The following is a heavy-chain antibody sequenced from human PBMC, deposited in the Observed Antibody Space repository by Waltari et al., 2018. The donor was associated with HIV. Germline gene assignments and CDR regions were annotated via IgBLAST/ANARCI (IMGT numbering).Heavy chain of an antibody. Sequence: QVELQQGGAGLLKPSETMSLSCAVYGGSFSPYYWSWIRQPPGKGLEWMGEINNSGSINFKPSLKSRLNISLDASKKQSSLHLTSVTAADTALYYCATRGDYGDLPKYFDLWGRGTLVTVSS. D-gene: IGHD4-17*01. CDR1: GGSFSPYY. V-gene: IGHV4-34*02. CDR2: INNSGSI. J-gene: IGHJ2*01. CDR3: ATRGDYGDLPKYFDL.